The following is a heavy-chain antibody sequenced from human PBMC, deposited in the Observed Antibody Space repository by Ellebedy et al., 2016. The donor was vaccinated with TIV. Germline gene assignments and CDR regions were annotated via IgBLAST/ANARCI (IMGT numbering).Heavy chain of an antibody. CDR2: YSGRLS. CDR1: GGSINSDY. V-gene: IGHV4-59*08. Sequence: MPSETLSLTCAVSGGSINSDYWTRIRQPPGKGLEWIGYSGRLSNLNPSLRGRVTLSIDTSKKQFSLELNSVTAADTAVYYCATQSYYGFWSGYYRGDNDAFDIWGQGTMVTVSS. CDR3: ATQSYYGFWSGYYRGDNDAFDI. J-gene: IGHJ3*02. D-gene: IGHD3-3*01.